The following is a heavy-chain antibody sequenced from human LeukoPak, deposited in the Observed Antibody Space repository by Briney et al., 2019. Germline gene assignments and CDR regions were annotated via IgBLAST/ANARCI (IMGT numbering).Heavy chain of an antibody. CDR2: INHSGST. CDR3: ARVQQWPMVLDY. CDR1: GGSFSGYY. Sequence: KSSETLSLTCAVYGGSFSGYYWSWIRQPPGKGLEWIGEINHSGSTNHNPSLKSRVTMSVDTSKNQFSLKVTSVTVADTAVYYCARVQQWPMVLDYWGQGTLVTVSS. V-gene: IGHV4-34*01. J-gene: IGHJ4*02. D-gene: IGHD6-19*01.